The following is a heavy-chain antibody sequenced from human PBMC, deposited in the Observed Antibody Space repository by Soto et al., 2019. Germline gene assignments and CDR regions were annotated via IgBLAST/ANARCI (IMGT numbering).Heavy chain of an antibody. D-gene: IGHD3-3*01. V-gene: IGHV3-21*01. CDR2: ISATSNHI. J-gene: IGHJ6*02. CDR3: ARDSITIFGGGMDV. Sequence: GGSLRLSCVATDFTFSTYSMNWVRQAPGKGLEWVAYISATSNHIYYADSLKGRFTISRDNAKSSLYLHMNSLRAEDTAVYFCARDSITIFGGGMDVWGQGTTVTVSS. CDR1: DFTFSTYS.